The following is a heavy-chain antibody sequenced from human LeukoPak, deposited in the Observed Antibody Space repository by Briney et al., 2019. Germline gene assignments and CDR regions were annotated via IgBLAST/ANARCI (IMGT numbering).Heavy chain of an antibody. CDR3: ARDLQVPSYGMDV. V-gene: IGHV1-2*02. Sequence: ASVKVSCKASGYTFAGYYMHWVRQAPGQGLEWMGWINPNSGGTNYAQKFQGRVTMTRDTSISTAYMELSRLRSDDTAVYYCARDLQVPSYGMDVWGQGTTVTVSS. CDR2: INPNSGGT. CDR1: GYTFAGYY. J-gene: IGHJ6*02.